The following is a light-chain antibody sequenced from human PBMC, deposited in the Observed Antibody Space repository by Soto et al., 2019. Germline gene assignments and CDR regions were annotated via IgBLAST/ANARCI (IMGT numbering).Light chain of an antibody. CDR1: QSVRTY. CDR2: DAS. V-gene: IGKV3-11*01. J-gene: IGKJ5*01. CDR3: QQRNSWPPIT. Sequence: IVLTQYPPTLSLSPGERATLSCRASQSVRTYLAWYQVKPGQAPRLLIYDASSRASGVPARFSGSGSGTDFTLTISSLEPEDFALYYCQQRNSWPPITSGQGTRLEIK.